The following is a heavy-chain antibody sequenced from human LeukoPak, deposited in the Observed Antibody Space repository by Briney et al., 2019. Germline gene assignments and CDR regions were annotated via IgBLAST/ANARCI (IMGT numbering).Heavy chain of an antibody. Sequence: SETLSLTCTVSGGSISSYYWSWIRQPPGKGLEWIGYIYYSGSTNYNPSLKSRVTISVDTSKNQFSLKRSSVTAADTAVYYCARHRRRLRPIVVVPAAIRDWFDPWGQGTLVTVSS. CDR2: IYYSGST. CDR1: GGSISSYY. CDR3: ARHRRRLRPIVVVPAAIRDWFDP. V-gene: IGHV4-59*08. D-gene: IGHD2-2*02. J-gene: IGHJ5*02.